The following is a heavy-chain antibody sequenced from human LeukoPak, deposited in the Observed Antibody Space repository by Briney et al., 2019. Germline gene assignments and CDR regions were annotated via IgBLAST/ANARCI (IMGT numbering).Heavy chain of an antibody. J-gene: IGHJ6*02. CDR2: ISSSSSYI. D-gene: IGHD1-14*01. CDR3: ARTVNHHYYAMDV. V-gene: IGHV3-21*01. CDR1: GFTFSSYS. Sequence: GGSLRLSFAASGFTFSSYSMNWVRQAPGKGLEWVSSISSSSSYIYYADSVKGRFTISRDNAKTSLYLQMNSLRVEDSAVHYCARTVNHHYYAMDVWGQGTTVTVSS.